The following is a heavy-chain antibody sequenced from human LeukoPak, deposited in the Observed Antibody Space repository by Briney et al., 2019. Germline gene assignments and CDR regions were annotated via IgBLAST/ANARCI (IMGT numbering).Heavy chain of an antibody. CDR1: GFTFSSYA. V-gene: IGHV3-23*01. CDR2: ISGSGGST. J-gene: IGHJ3*02. CDR3: AKWRAPPLDAFDI. D-gene: IGHD3-3*01. Sequence: PGGSLRLSCAAAGFTFSSYAMSWVRQAPGKGLEWVSAISGSGGSTYYADSVKGRFTISRDNSKNTLYLQMNSLRAEDTAVYYCAKWRAPPLDAFDIWGQGAMVTVSS.